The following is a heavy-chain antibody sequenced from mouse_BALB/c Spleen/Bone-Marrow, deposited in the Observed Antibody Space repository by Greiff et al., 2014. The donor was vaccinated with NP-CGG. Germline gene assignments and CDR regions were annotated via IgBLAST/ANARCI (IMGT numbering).Heavy chain of an antibody. Sequence: VQLVESGAELARPGASVKMSCRASGYTFTTYTVHWVKQRPGQGLEWIGYINPSSGYTYYNQKFKDKATLTADKSSSAAYLQLSSLTSEDSAVYCCARVYGNYYAIDYWGQGTSVTVSS. CDR3: ARVYGNYYAIDY. CDR1: GYTFTTYT. CDR2: INPSSGYT. J-gene: IGHJ4*01. D-gene: IGHD2-1*01. V-gene: IGHV1-4*01.